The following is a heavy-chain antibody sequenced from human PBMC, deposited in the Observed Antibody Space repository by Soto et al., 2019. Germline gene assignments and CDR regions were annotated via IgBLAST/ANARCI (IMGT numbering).Heavy chain of an antibody. V-gene: IGHV1-18*01. CDR1: GYTFTCYG. CDR3: ARDIVVVGAATTGDAFDI. J-gene: IGHJ3*02. D-gene: IGHD2-15*01. CDR2: ISAYNGNT. Sequence: ASVKVSCKASGYTFTCYGISWVRQAPGQGLEWMGWISAYNGNTNYAQKLQGRVTMTTDTSTSTAYMELRSLRSDDTAVYYCARDIVVVGAATTGDAFDIWGQGTMVTVSS.